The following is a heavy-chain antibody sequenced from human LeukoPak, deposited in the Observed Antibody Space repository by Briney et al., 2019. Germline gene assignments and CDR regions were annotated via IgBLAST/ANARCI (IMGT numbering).Heavy chain of an antibody. Sequence: MPSETLSLTCTVSGGSISSYYWSWIRQSPGKGLECIGYIHYTGSTNYNPSLKSRVTISVDTSKNQFSLKLSSVTAADTAVYYCARGGGGRRGAFDIWGQGTMVTVSS. J-gene: IGHJ3*02. CDR1: GGSISSYY. V-gene: IGHV4-59*08. CDR2: IHYTGST. CDR3: ARGGGGRRGAFDI. D-gene: IGHD3-16*01.